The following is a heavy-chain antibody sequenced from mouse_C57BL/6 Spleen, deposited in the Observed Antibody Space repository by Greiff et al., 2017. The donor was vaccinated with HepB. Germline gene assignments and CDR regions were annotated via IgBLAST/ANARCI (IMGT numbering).Heavy chain of an antibody. CDR3: ARLGGSSYDY. CDR2: IRNKANGYTT. Sequence: EVKLVESGGGLVQPGGSLSLSCAASGFTFTDYYMSWVRQPPGKALEWLGFIRNKANGYTTESSASVKGRFTISRDNSQRILYLQMNALRAEDSATYYCARLGGSSYDYWGQGTTLTVSS. D-gene: IGHD1-1*01. CDR1: GFTFTDYY. J-gene: IGHJ2*01. V-gene: IGHV7-3*01.